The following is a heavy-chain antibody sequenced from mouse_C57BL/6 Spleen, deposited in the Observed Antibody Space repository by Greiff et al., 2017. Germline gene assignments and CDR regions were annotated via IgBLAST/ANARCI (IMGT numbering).Heavy chain of an antibody. D-gene: IGHD1-1*01. CDR2: IWRGGST. CDR3: AKNGITTVVATHWYFDV. J-gene: IGHJ1*03. CDR1: GFSLTSYG. Sequence: QVQLKESGPGLVQPSQSLSITCTVSGFSLTSYGVHWVRQSPGKGLEWLGVIWRGGSTDYNAAFMSRLSITKDNSKSQVFFKMNSLQADDTAIYYCAKNGITTVVATHWYFDVWGTGTTVTVSS. V-gene: IGHV2-5*01.